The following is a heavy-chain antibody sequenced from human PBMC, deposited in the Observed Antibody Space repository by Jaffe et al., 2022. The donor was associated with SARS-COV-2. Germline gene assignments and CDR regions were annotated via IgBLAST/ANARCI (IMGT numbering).Heavy chain of an antibody. V-gene: IGHV4-39*01. Sequence: QVQLQELGPGLVKPSETLSLTCTVSGGSISSRSYSWDWIRQPPGKGLEWIGSIYYSGSSYYNPSLKSRVTISVDTSKNQFSMKLSSVTAADTAVYYCARRSHCGGDCRRNWFDPWGQGTLVTVSS. CDR2: IYYSGSS. J-gene: IGHJ5*02. CDR3: ARRSHCGGDCRRNWFDP. CDR1: GGSISSRSYS. D-gene: IGHD2-21*02.